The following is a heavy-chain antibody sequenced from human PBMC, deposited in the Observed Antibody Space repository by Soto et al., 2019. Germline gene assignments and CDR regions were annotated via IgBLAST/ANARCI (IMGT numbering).Heavy chain of an antibody. CDR1: GYTFTGYY. CDR3: ARDYYDSSGYSNNWFDP. D-gene: IGHD3-22*01. Sequence: ASVKVSCKASGYTFTGYYMHWVRQAPGQGLEWMGWINPNSGGTNYAQKFQGRVTMTRDTSISTAYMELSRLRSDDTAVYYCARDYYDSSGYSNNWFDPWGQGTLVPVSS. V-gene: IGHV1-2*02. J-gene: IGHJ5*02. CDR2: INPNSGGT.